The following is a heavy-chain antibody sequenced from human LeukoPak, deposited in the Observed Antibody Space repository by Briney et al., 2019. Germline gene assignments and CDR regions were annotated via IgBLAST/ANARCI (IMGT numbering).Heavy chain of an antibody. J-gene: IGHJ3*02. D-gene: IGHD6-13*01. Sequence: SVKVSCKASGYTFTSYGISWVRQAPGQGLEWMGWISAYNGNTNCAQKLQGRVTMTTDTSTSTAYMELRSLRSDDTAVYYCARDHTAGYSNLPDAFDIWGQGTMVTVSS. CDR3: ARDHTAGYSNLPDAFDI. CDR1: GYTFTSYG. CDR2: ISAYNGNT. V-gene: IGHV1-18*01.